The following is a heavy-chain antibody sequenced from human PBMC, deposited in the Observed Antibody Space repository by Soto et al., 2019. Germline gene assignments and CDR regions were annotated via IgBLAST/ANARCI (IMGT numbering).Heavy chain of an antibody. CDR2: IYYSGST. CDR1: GGSISSSSYY. J-gene: IGHJ4*02. V-gene: IGHV4-39*01. Sequence: SETLSLTCTVSGGSISSSSYYWGWIRQPPGKGLEWIGSIYYSGSTYYNPSLKSRVTISVDTSKNQFSLKLSSVTAADTAVYYCARTGIQQLVITYYFDYWGQGTLVTVSS. CDR3: ARTGIQQLVITYYFDY. D-gene: IGHD6-13*01.